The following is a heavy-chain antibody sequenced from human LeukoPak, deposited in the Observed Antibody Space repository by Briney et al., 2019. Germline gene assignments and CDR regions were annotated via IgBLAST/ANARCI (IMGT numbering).Heavy chain of an antibody. CDR2: IYTSGST. CDR3: ARDNRRYSSSWYNWFDP. D-gene: IGHD6-13*01. J-gene: IGHJ5*02. CDR1: GGSISSYY. Sequence: SETLSLTCTVSGGSISSYYWSWIRQPAGKGLEWIGRIYTSGSTNYNPSLTSRVTMSVDTSKNQFSLKLSSVTAADTAVYYCARDNRRYSSSWYNWFDPWGQGTLVTVSS. V-gene: IGHV4-4*07.